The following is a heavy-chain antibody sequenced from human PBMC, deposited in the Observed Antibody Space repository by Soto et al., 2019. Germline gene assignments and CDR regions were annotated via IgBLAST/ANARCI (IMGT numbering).Heavy chain of an antibody. D-gene: IGHD6-25*01. CDR2: IIPIFGTA. Sequence: ASVKVSCKASGGTFSSYAISWVRQAPGQGLEWMGGIIPIFGTANYAQKFQGRVTITADESTSTAYMELSSLRSEDTAVYYCATYTPAASAFDYWGQGTLVTVSS. J-gene: IGHJ4*02. V-gene: IGHV1-69*13. CDR3: ATYTPAASAFDY. CDR1: GGTFSSYA.